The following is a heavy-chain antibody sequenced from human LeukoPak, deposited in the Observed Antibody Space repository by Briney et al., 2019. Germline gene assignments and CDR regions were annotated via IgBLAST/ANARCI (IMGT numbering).Heavy chain of an antibody. D-gene: IGHD2-15*01. V-gene: IGHV4-39*01. CDR3: ARSVNIAVEYYFDY. Sequence: SETLSLTCTVSGGSISSSSYFWGWIRQPPGKGLEWIGSISYSGSTYYNPSLKSRVTISVGTSKNQFSPKLNSVTAADTAVYYCARSVNIAVEYYFDYWGQGTLVTVSS. CDR1: GGSISSSSYF. CDR2: ISYSGST. J-gene: IGHJ4*02.